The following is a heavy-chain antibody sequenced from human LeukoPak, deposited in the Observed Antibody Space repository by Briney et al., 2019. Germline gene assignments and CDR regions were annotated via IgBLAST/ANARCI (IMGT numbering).Heavy chain of an antibody. CDR1: GASITSCY. J-gene: IGHJ3*02. V-gene: IGHV4-4*07. D-gene: IGHD1-26*01. CDR2: LYTTGAT. CDR3: VRDGANWEEPNDAFDT. Sequence: PSETLSLTCAVSGASITSCYWSWVRQSASKGLEWIGRLYTTGATNYNPSLQSRVTMSGDSSKNQLSLTLTSVTAADTAVYYCVRDGANWEEPNDAFDTWGQGTLVTVSS.